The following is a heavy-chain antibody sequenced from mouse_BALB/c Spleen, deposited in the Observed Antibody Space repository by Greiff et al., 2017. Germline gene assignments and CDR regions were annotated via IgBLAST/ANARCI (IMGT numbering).Heavy chain of an antibody. CDR1: GYTFTSYW. D-gene: IGHD1-1*01. V-gene: IGHV1-5*01. Sequence: EVQLQQSGTVLARPGASVKMSCKASGYTFTSYWMHWVKQRPGQGLEWIGAIYPGNSDTSYNQKFKGKAKLTAVTSTSTAYMELSSLTNEDSAVYYCTMGYYGSSSFAYWGQGTLVTVSA. J-gene: IGHJ3*01. CDR3: TMGYYGSSSFAY. CDR2: IYPGNSDT.